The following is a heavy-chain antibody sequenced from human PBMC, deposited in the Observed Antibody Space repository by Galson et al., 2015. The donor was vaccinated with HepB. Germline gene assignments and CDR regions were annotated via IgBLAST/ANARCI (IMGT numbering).Heavy chain of an antibody. D-gene: IGHD4-17*01. CDR1: GFTFSSYG. Sequence: SLRLSCAASGFTFSSYGMHWVRQAPGKGLEWVAVISYDGSNKYYADSVKGRFTISRDNSKNTLYLQMNSLRAEDTAVYYCAKDWYGDARRIEIDYWGQGTLVTVSS. CDR3: AKDWYGDARRIEIDY. V-gene: IGHV3-30*18. CDR2: ISYDGSNK. J-gene: IGHJ4*02.